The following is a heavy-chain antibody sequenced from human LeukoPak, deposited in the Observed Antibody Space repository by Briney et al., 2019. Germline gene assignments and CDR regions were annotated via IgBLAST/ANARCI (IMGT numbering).Heavy chain of an antibody. CDR1: GWSFNDYY. CDR2: INARGDT. V-gene: IGHV4-34*01. CDR3: ARGQVPAARGYNWFDP. J-gene: IGHJ5*02. D-gene: IGHD2-2*01. Sequence: SETLSLTCAVYGWSFNDYYWNWIRQPPGKGLEWIGEINARGDTNFNPSLKSRVTISVHTSKSQFSLRLTSMIAADTAVYYCARGQVPAARGYNWFDPWGQGTLVTVSS.